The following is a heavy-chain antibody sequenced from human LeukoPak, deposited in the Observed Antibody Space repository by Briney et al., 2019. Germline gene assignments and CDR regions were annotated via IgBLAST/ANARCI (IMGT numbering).Heavy chain of an antibody. CDR2: IYYSGSS. J-gene: IGHJ1*01. CDR3: ARRRYYDSTGYLD. Sequence: SETLFLTCGVSGGFISSSSYYWGWIRQPPGKGLEWIGDIYYSGSSYYDPSLKSRVAISIDTSKNQFSLRLSPVTAADSATYYCARRRYYDSTGYLDWGQGALVTVSS. D-gene: IGHD3-22*01. V-gene: IGHV4-39*01. CDR1: GGFISSSSYY.